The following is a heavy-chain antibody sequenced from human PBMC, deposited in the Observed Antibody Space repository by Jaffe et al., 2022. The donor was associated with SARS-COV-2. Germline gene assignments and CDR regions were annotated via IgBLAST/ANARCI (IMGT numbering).Heavy chain of an antibody. CDR1: GFTFDDYA. CDR3: AKDIAQQLVLGGSGPEH. Sequence: EVQLVESGGGLVQPGRSLRLSCAASGFTFDDYAMHWVRQAPGKGLEWVSGISWNSGSIGYADSVKGRFTISRDNAKNSLYLQMNSLRAEDTALYYCAKDIAQQLVLGGSGPEHWGQGTLVTVSS. V-gene: IGHV3-9*01. D-gene: IGHD6-13*01. CDR2: ISWNSGSI. J-gene: IGHJ1*01.